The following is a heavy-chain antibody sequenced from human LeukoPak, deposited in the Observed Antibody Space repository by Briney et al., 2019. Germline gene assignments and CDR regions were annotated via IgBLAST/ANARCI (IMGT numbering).Heavy chain of an antibody. D-gene: IGHD3-22*01. J-gene: IGHJ3*02. CDR3: ARVGSTDSPHAFDI. Sequence: GGSLRVSCAASGFTFSSYWMDWVRQAPGKGLVWVSGINSDGTMTRYAESVKGRFTISRDNAKNTLYLQMNSLRAEDTAVYYCARVGSTDSPHAFDIWGQGTTVSVSS. CDR2: INSDGTMT. V-gene: IGHV3-74*01. CDR1: GFTFSSYW.